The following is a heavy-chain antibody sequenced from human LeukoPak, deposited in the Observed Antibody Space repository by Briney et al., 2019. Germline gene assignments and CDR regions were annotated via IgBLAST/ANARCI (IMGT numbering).Heavy chain of an antibody. D-gene: IGHD5-24*01. V-gene: IGHV3-20*04. CDR2: INWSGGSR. J-gene: IGHJ3*02. CDR1: GFTFDDYG. CDR3: ARDGPRWLQLLAGTDAFDI. Sequence: GGSLRLSCAASGFTFDDYGMSWVRQAPGKGLEWVAAINWSGGSRDYADSVKGRFTISRDNAKNSLYLQMNSLRAEDTAFYYCARDGPRWLQLLAGTDAFDIWGQGTMVTVSS.